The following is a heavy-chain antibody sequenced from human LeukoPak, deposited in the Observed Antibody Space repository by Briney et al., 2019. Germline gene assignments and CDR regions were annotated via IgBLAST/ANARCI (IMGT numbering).Heavy chain of an antibody. J-gene: IGHJ4*02. D-gene: IGHD3-22*01. CDR3: VSTNDQLHYDSSGYYGY. CDR1: GASISTSSHY. CDR2: FYYTGST. V-gene: IGHV4-39*07. Sequence: SETLSLTCSVSGASISTSSHYWGWIRQPPGKALEWIGTFYYTGSTFYNPSLKSRVTISEDTSENQFSLKLTPVTAADTAVYYCVSTNDQLHYDSSGYYGYWGQGTLVTVSS.